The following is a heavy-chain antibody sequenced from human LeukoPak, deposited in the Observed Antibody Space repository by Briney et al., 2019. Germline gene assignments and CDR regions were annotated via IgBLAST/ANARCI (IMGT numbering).Heavy chain of an antibody. Sequence: SETLSLTCAVYGGSFSGYYWSWIRQPPGKGLEWIGEINHSGSTNYNPSLKSRVTISVDTSKNQFSLKLSSVTAADTAVYYCVRGTVDLVRLHLGLNGRPNAFDIRGQGTMVTVSS. V-gene: IGHV4-34*01. CDR3: VRGTVDLVRLHLGLNGRPNAFDI. CDR1: GGSFSGYY. CDR2: INHSGST. J-gene: IGHJ3*02. D-gene: IGHD3-16*01.